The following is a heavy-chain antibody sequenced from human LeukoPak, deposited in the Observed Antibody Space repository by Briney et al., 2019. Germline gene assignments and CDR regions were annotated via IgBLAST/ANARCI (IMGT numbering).Heavy chain of an antibody. CDR1: GGSISSGDYY. J-gene: IGHJ4*02. CDR2: IYYSGST. Sequence: SETLSLTCTVSGGSISSGDYYWSWIRQHPGKGLEWIGYIYYSGSTYYNPSLKSRVTISVDTSKNQFSLKLSSVTAADTAVYYCASNYYGSGSLDYWGQGNLVTVSS. V-gene: IGHV4-31*03. D-gene: IGHD3-10*01. CDR3: ASNYYGSGSLDY.